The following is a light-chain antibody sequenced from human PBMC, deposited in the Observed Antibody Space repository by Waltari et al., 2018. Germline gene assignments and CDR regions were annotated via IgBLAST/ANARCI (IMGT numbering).Light chain of an antibody. CDR2: SAS. J-gene: IGKJ1*01. CDR3: QQYGSSLWT. V-gene: IGKV3-20*01. CDR1: QTDSTSE. Sequence: CRSTQTDSTSESALVEETPWRTPRLLIYSASSSASGLPDGFSGSGAGTDFTLTISRLEPEDFAVYYCQQYGSSLWTFGQGTKVEIK.